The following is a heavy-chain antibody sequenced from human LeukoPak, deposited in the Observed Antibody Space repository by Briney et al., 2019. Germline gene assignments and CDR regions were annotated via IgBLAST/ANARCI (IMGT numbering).Heavy chain of an antibody. CDR2: TYYRSKWYN. CDR1: GDSVSSNSAA. J-gene: IGHJ4*02. V-gene: IGHV6-1*01. Sequence: SQTLSLTCAISGDSVSSNSAAWNWIRQSPSRGLEWVGRTYYRSKWYNDYAVSVKSRITINPDTSKNQFSLQLNSVTPEDTAVYYCARVGSYYDILTGYYNVAGYFDYWGQGTLVTVSS. CDR3: ARVGSYYDILTGYYNVAGYFDY. D-gene: IGHD3-9*01.